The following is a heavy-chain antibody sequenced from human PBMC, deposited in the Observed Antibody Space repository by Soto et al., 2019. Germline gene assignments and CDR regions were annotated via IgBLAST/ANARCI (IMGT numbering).Heavy chain of an antibody. CDR1: GFVFSDYA. CDR2: ISAGGSDT. CDR3: ACVPIWCGSSSCYTEGFDS. D-gene: IGHD2-2*01. V-gene: IGHV3-23*01. J-gene: IGHJ4*02. Sequence: EVQLLDSGGGWVQPGGSLRLSCVASGFVFSDYAMSWVRQAPGKGLEWVSAISAGGSDTYYADSVKGRFTVSRVNSKNTLYLQMHTLRAEDTAIYSCACVPIWCGSSSCYTEGFDSWGQGTLVTVSS.